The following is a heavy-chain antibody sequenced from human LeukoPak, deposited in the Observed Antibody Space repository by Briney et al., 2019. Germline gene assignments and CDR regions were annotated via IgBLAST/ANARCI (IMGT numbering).Heavy chain of an antibody. V-gene: IGHV4-61*01. D-gene: IGHD1-26*01. CDR2: IFYSGST. Sequence: KPSETLSLTCTVSGGSVGSDNYYWIWIRQPPEKGLEWIGHIFYSGSTNFNPSLRSRVIISVDAPKNQFSLKLTSVTAADTAVYYCARDLLGATSFLDYWGQGTLVTVSS. CDR3: ARDLLGATSFLDY. CDR1: GGSVGSDNYY. J-gene: IGHJ4*02.